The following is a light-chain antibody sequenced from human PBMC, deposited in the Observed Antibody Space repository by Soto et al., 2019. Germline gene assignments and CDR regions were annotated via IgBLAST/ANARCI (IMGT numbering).Light chain of an antibody. J-gene: IGLJ3*02. CDR2: VNN. CDR1: SSNIGAGYD. Sequence: QAVVTQPPSVSGAPGQRVTISCTGSSSNIGAGYDVHWYQQLPGTPPKLLIYVNNNRPSGVPDRFSASKSGTSASLVITGLQAEDEADYYCQSYDSSLSTSGVFGGGTKVTVL. V-gene: IGLV1-40*01. CDR3: QSYDSSLSTSGV.